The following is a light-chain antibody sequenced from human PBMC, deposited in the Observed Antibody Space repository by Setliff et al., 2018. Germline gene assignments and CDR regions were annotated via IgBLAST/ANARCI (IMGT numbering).Light chain of an antibody. CDR1: NSDVGGYNY. CDR2: EVT. CDR3: LSYTSETTHAL. J-gene: IGLJ2*01. Sequence: QSALTQPAAVSGSPGQSITISCAGTNSDVGGYNYVSWYQQHPNKAPKLMIYEVTKRPSGVSDRFSGSKSGNTASLTISGLQAEDEAYYYCLSYTSETTHALFAGGTQLTVL. V-gene: IGLV2-14*03.